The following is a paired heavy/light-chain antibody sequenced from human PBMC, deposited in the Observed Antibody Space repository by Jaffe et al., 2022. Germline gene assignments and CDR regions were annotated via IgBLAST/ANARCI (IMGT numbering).Heavy chain of an antibody. CDR1: GYSISSGYY. CDR3: ARLRRNTAMVHGGAYYFDY. Sequence: QVQLQESGPGLVKPSETLSLTCAVSGYSISSGYYWGWIRQPPGKGLEWIGSIYHSGSTYYNPSLKSRVTISVDTSKNQFSLKLSSVTAADTAVYYCARLRRNTAMVHGGAYYFDYWGQGTLVTVSS. CDR2: IYHSGST. D-gene: IGHD5-18*01. J-gene: IGHJ4*02. V-gene: IGHV4-38-2*01.
Light chain of an antibody. V-gene: IGKV3-11*01. Sequence: EIVLTQSPATLSLSPGERATLSCRASQSVSSYLAWYQQKPGQAPRLLIYDASNRATGIPARFSGSGSGTDFTLTISSLEPEDFAVYYCQQRSNWPPAYTFGQGTKLEIK. CDR2: DAS. J-gene: IGKJ2*01. CDR1: QSVSSY. CDR3: QQRSNWPPAYT.